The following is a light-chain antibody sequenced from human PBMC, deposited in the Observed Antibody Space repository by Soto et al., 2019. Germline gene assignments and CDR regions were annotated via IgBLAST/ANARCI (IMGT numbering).Light chain of an antibody. J-gene: IGKJ4*01. CDR3: QQYNIYPLT. CDR1: QYINSW. Sequence: DVQMTQSPSSLSASVGDRVTITCRASQYINSWLAWYQQKPGKAPKSLIYVASSLQTGVPLRFSGSGSGTVFTLTISSLQPEDSATYYCQQYNIYPLTFGGGTKVEIK. V-gene: IGKV1D-16*01. CDR2: VAS.